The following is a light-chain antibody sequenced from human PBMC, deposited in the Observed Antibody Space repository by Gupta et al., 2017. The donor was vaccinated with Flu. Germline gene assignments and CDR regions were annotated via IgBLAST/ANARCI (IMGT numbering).Light chain of an antibody. J-gene: IGKJ1*01. Sequence: VTLGKPASISCRASQGRVYSHGNNNYNRFYQRPGRDPRRLLYQCSYLRYGVPHRLSSSRSCGAFRLKISSGVAADDVTIFCRQREQGARGFGQGTTVEIK. CDR1: QGRVYSHGNNN. CDR2: QCS. CDR3: RQREQGARG. V-gene: IGKV2-30*01.